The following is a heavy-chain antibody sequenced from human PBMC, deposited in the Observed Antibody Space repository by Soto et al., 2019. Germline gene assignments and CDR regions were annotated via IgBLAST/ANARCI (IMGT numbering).Heavy chain of an antibody. CDR3: ARGIATGQLDP. V-gene: IGHV1-3*01. D-gene: IGHD2-15*01. Sequence: QVQLVQSGAEVKKPGASVKISCKASGYTFTRYTMNWVRQAPGQRLEWMGWINPDNGNTKSSQKFQDRVIITRDTSASTAXMDLSXLXXXXTXXXXCARGIATGQLDPWGQGTLVTVSS. CDR2: INPDNGNT. CDR1: GYTFTRYT. J-gene: IGHJ5*02.